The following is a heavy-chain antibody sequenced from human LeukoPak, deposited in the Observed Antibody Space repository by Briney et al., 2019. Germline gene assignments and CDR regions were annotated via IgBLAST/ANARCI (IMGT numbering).Heavy chain of an antibody. CDR2: IYPGDSDT. CDR1: GYSFTTYW. V-gene: IGHV5-51*01. Sequence: PGASLKISCKGSGYSFTTYWIGWVRQLPGKGLEWMGIIYPGDSDTRYSPSFQGHVTISADKSISTAYLQWSSLKASDTAMYYCARRVAAGALGNFDYWGQGTLVTVSS. J-gene: IGHJ4*02. CDR3: ARRVAAGALGNFDY. D-gene: IGHD6-13*01.